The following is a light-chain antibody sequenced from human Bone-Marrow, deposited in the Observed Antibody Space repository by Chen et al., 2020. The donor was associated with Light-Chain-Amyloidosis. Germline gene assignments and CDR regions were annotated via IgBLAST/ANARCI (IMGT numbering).Light chain of an antibody. CDR3: QSADSSGTYEVI. Sequence: SYELTQPPSVSVSPGQTARITCSGDDLPTKYAYWYQKKPGQAPVLVIHRDTERPSGISERFSGSSSGTTATLTISGVQAADEADYHCQSADSSGTYEVIFGGGTKLTVL. CDR2: RDT. V-gene: IGLV3-25*03. CDR1: DLPTKY. J-gene: IGLJ2*01.